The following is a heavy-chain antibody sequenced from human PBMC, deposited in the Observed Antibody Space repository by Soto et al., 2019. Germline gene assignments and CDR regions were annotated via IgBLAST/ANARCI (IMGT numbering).Heavy chain of an antibody. J-gene: IGHJ3*02. D-gene: IGHD3-3*01. Sequence: SGPTLVKPTQTLTLTCTFSGFSLSTSGVGVGWIRQPPGKALEWLALIYWNDDKRYSPSLKSRLTITKDTSKNQVVLTMTNMDPVDTATYYCALCSYDFWSGYHGDLQAFDIWGQGTMVTVSS. V-gene: IGHV2-5*01. CDR2: IYWNDDK. CDR1: GFSLSTSGVG. CDR3: ALCSYDFWSGYHGDLQAFDI.